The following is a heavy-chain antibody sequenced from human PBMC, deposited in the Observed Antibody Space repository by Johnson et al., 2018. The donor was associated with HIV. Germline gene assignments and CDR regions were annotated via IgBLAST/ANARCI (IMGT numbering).Heavy chain of an antibody. J-gene: IGHJ3*02. V-gene: IGHV3-30*18. CDR1: GFTVSSNY. CDR2: ISYDGSNQ. CDR3: AKGVVPAAADAFDI. D-gene: IGHD2-2*01. Sequence: QVQLVESGGGLVQPGGSLRLSCAASGFTVSSNYMSWVRQAPGKGLEWVAVISYDGSNQYYADSVKGRFTISRDNSKNTLYLQMNSLRAEDTAVYYCAKGVVPAAADAFDIWGQGTMVTVSS.